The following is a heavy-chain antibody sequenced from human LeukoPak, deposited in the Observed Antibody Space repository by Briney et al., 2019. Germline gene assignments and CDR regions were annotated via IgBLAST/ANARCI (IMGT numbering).Heavy chain of an antibody. V-gene: IGHV3-30*18. CDR3: AKDTAGSGYDYVDY. J-gene: IGHJ4*02. D-gene: IGHD5-12*01. CDR2: ISYDGSNK. CDR1: GFTFSSYG. Sequence: GGSLRLSCAASGFTFSSYGMHWVRQAPGKGLEWVAAISYDGSNKYYADSVKGRFTISRDNSENTLYLQMNSLRAKDTAVYYCAKDTAGSGYDYVDYWGQGTLVTVSS.